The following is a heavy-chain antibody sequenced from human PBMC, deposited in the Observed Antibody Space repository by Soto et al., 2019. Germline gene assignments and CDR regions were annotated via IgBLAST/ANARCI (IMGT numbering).Heavy chain of an antibody. CDR3: ARGSPRMGALPTY. J-gene: IGHJ4*02. Sequence: QVQLVQSGDEVKKSGASLKVSCKASGYTFTGYYIHWVRQAPGQGLEWMGWINPKSGDTNYAQKFQGRVSMTGDTSITTAYMEVSRLKSDDTAVYYCARGSPRMGALPTYWGQGTLVTVSS. D-gene: IGHD1-26*01. CDR2: INPKSGDT. V-gene: IGHV1-2*02. CDR1: GYTFTGYY.